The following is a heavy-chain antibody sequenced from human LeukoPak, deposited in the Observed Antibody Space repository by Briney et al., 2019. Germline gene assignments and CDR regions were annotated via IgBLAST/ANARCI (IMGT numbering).Heavy chain of an antibody. V-gene: IGHV4-61*02. J-gene: IGHJ6*03. Sequence: SQTLSLICTVSGGSINSIDYYWTWIRQPAGKGLEWIGRIYTSGTTNYNPSLQSRVTISLDMSKNQFSLKLTSVTAADTAVYYCARGSSAVAFLFYMDLWGKGTTVTVSS. CDR3: ARGSSAVAFLFYMDL. CDR2: IYTSGTT. D-gene: IGHD6-19*01. CDR1: GGSINSIDYY.